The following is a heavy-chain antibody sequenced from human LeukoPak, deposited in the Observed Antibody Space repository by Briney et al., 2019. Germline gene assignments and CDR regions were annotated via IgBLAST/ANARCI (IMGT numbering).Heavy chain of an antibody. V-gene: IGHV4-59*01. D-gene: IGHD5-12*01. Sequence: SETLSLTCTVSGGSISSCYWSWIRQPPGKGLEWIGYIYYSGSTNYNPSLKSRVTISVDTSKNQFSLKLSSVAAADTAVYYCASYSGYHLRSAFDIWGQGTMVTVSS. CDR3: ASYSGYHLRSAFDI. CDR2: IYYSGST. J-gene: IGHJ3*02. CDR1: GGSISSCY.